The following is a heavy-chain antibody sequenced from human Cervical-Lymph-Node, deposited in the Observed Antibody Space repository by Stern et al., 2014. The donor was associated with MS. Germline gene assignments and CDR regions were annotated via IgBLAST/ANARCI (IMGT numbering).Heavy chain of an antibody. V-gene: IGHV2-26*01. CDR1: GFSLSNARMG. CDR2: IFSNDEK. CDR3: ARMMQHLAGDAFDV. Sequence: QITLKESGPVLAKPTETLTLTCTVSGFSLSNARMGVSWIRQPSGKALEWLAHIFSNDEKSYSTSLKGRLTISKDTSKRQVVLTMTHMDPVDTATYYCARMMQHLAGDAFDVWGQWTMVTVSS. J-gene: IGHJ3*01.